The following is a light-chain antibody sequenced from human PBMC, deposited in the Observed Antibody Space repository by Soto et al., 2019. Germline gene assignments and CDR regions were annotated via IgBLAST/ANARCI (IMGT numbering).Light chain of an antibody. CDR1: SSDVGGYTY. Sequence: QSVLTQPASVSGSPGQSITISCTGTSSDVGGYTYVSWYQQYPGKAPKIIVHDVINRPSGASNRFSGSKSGNTASLTISGLQAEDEADYYCSSYTSSSTVVFGGGTKVTVL. CDR2: DVI. V-gene: IGLV2-14*01. J-gene: IGLJ2*01. CDR3: SSYTSSSTVV.